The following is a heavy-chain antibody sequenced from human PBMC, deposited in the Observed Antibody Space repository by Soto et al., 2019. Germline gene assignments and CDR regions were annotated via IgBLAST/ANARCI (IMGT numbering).Heavy chain of an antibody. Sequence: GGSLRLSCAASGFTFSSYTMTWVRRAPGKGLEWVSTINGGGDDTYYADSVKCGFTISRDNSKSTLYLQMNSLRAEDTAVYYCAKKSSSSGSVFFYYWGQGILVTVSS. CDR1: GFTFSSYT. V-gene: IGHV3-23*01. CDR2: INGGGDDT. CDR3: AKKSSSSGSVFFYY. D-gene: IGHD6-6*01. J-gene: IGHJ4*02.